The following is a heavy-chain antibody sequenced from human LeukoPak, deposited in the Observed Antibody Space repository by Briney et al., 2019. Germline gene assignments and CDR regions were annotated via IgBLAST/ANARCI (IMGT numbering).Heavy chain of an antibody. D-gene: IGHD1-20*01. J-gene: IGHJ3*02. CDR2: IYYSGST. CDR3: ARGDITGTTLGAFDI. V-gene: IGHV4-30-4*08. Sequence: SQTLSLTCSVSGGSISSGDYYWSWIRQPPGKGLESIGYIYYSGSTYCNPSLKSRVTISIDTSKNQFSLKLSSVTAADTAVYYCARGDITGTTLGAFDIWGQGTMVTVSS. CDR1: GGSISSGDYY.